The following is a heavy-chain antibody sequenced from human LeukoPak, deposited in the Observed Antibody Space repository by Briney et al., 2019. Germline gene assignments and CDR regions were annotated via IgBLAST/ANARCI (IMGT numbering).Heavy chain of an antibody. V-gene: IGHV1-2*02. Sequence: GASVKVSCKASGHTFTGYYMHWVRQAPGQGLEWMGWINPNSGGTNYAQKFQGRVTMTRDTSISTAYMELSRLRSDDTAVYYCARPQPKYYYDSSGHRGAFDIWGQGTMVTVSS. CDR1: GHTFTGYY. CDR2: INPNSGGT. J-gene: IGHJ3*02. CDR3: ARPQPKYYYDSSGHRGAFDI. D-gene: IGHD3-22*01.